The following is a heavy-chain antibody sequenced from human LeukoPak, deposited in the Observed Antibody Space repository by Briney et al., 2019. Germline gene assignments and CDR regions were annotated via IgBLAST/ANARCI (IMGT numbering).Heavy chain of an antibody. J-gene: IGHJ4*02. CDR3: TRAVAGHPD. D-gene: IGHD6-19*01. V-gene: IGHV4-34*01. CDR1: GVPFSNYY. CDR2: INHSGYT. Sequence: SETLSLTCAVSGVPFSNYYWSWVRQSPRQRLEWIGEINHSGYTNYNPSLKSRVTMSIDTSKNQFYLMLTSVTAADTGVYYCTRAVAGHPDWGQGTLVTVSS.